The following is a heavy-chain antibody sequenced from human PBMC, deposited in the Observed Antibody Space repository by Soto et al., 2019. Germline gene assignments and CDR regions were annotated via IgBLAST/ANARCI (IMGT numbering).Heavy chain of an antibody. CDR2: IYPGDSDT. V-gene: IGHV5-51*01. Sequence: PGESLKISCKGSGYRFTSYWIGWVRQMPGKGLEWMGIIYPGDSDTRYSPSFQGQVTISADKSISTAYLQWSSLKASDTAMYYCARHFRLRYYDSSGYYSMGILGMDVWGQGTTVTVSS. J-gene: IGHJ6*02. CDR1: GYRFTSYW. CDR3: ARHFRLRYYDSSGYYSMGILGMDV. D-gene: IGHD3-22*01.